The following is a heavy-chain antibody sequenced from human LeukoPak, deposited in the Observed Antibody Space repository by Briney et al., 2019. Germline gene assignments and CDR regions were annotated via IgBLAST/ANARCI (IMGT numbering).Heavy chain of an antibody. CDR3: ARVGYSSGGDY. CDR1: AYTFTSYY. J-gene: IGHJ4*02. D-gene: IGHD6-19*01. CDR2: INPSGGST. V-gene: IGHV1-46*01. Sequence: ASVKVSCKSSAYTFTSYYMHWVRQAPGQGLEWMGIINPSGGSTSYAQKFQGRVTMTRDTSTSTVYMELSSLRSEDTAVYYCARVGYSSGGDYWGQGTLVTVSS.